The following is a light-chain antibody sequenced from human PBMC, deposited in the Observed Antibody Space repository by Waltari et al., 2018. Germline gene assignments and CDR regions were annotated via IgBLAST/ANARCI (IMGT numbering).Light chain of an antibody. CDR3: CSYAGSHTNLI. Sequence: QSALTQPRSVSGSPGQSVTISCTGTSVGDYNFVSWYQPLPGKVPKLLIYDISKWPSGVPNRFSGSKSGNTASLTISGLQADDEADYYCCSYAGSHTNLIFGGGTRLTVL. CDR2: DIS. J-gene: IGLJ2*01. V-gene: IGLV2-11*01. CDR1: SVGDYNF.